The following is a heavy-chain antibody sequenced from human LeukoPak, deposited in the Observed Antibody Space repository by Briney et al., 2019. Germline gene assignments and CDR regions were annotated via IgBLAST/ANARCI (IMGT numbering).Heavy chain of an antibody. CDR3: ARGVKGSLDY. CDR1: GFTFDSYA. J-gene: IGHJ4*02. D-gene: IGHD3-10*01. V-gene: IGHV3-21*01. Sequence: PGGSLRLSCAASGFTFDSYAMSWVRQAPGKGLEWVSSISSSSSYIYYADSVKGRFTISRDNAKNSLYLQMNSLRAEDTAVYYCARGVKGSLDYWGQGTLVTVSS. CDR2: ISSSSSYI.